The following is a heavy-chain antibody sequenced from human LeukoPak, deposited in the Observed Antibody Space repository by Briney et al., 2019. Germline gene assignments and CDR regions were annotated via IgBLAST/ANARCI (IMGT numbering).Heavy chain of an antibody. CDR2: ISGSGGST. CDR3: TRDLMDYDVSTGLHHYYMDV. D-gene: IGHD3-9*01. J-gene: IGHJ6*02. V-gene: IGHV3-23*01. CDR1: GFTFSSYA. Sequence: GGSLRLSCAASGFTFSSYAMSWVRQAPGKGLEWVSAISGSGGSTYYADSVKGRFTISRDNSKNTLYLQMNSLRVEDAAVYYCTRDLMDYDVSTGLHHYYMDVWGQGTTVTVSS.